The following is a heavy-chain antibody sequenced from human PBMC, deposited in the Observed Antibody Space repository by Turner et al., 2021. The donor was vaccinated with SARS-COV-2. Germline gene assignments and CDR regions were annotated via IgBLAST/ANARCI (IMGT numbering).Heavy chain of an antibody. CDR1: GCPISSSSYY. CDR2: IYYSGST. CDR3: ATSTVAGTELNYYGMDV. Sequence: QLQLQESGPGLVKPSETLSLTCTVSGCPISSSSYYWGWIRQPPGKGLEWIGSIYYSGSTYYNPSLKSRVTISVDTSKNQFSLKLSSVTAADTAVYYCATSTVAGTELNYYGMDVWGQGTTVTVSS. V-gene: IGHV4-39*01. D-gene: IGHD6-13*01. J-gene: IGHJ6*02.